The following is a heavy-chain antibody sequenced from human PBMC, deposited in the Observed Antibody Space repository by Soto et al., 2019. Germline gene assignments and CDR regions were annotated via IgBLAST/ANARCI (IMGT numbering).Heavy chain of an antibody. CDR2: IVPMLGTP. D-gene: IGHD1-26*01. CDR3: ARNGTYSSSLSQYSGMDV. CDR1: GGTFDNFI. V-gene: IGHV1-69*13. J-gene: IGHJ6*02. Sequence: SVKVSCKASGGTFDNFIMNWVRQTPGRGLEWMGGIVPMLGTPTYAEKFKGRVTISATGSTSTMYMEVTSLRSEDTAIYYCARNGTYSSSLSQYSGMDVWGQGTTVTVSS.